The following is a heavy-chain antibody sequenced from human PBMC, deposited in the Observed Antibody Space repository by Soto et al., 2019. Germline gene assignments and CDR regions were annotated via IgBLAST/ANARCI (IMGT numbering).Heavy chain of an antibody. D-gene: IGHD1-26*01. Sequence: SETLSLTCTVSGASVSSSNPYWSWVRQPPGKGLEWIGYVYYSGSTNSNPSLKSRVTLSLDTSRSQFSLKLNSVTAADTAVYYCVHLSGSLYHYYGLDVWGQGTTVTVSS. CDR3: VHLSGSLYHYYGLDV. J-gene: IGHJ6*02. CDR2: VYYSGST. CDR1: GASVSSSNPY. V-gene: IGHV4-61*01.